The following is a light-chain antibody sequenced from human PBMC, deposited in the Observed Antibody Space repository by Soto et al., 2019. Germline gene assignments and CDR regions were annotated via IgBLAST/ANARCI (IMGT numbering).Light chain of an antibody. CDR3: QQYNSYPYT. CDR1: QSISSW. V-gene: IGKV1-5*03. J-gene: IGKJ2*01. Sequence: DIQMTQSPSTLSASVGDRLTVTCRARQSISSWLAWYQQKPGKAPKLLIDKASSLESGVPSRFSGSGSGTEFTLTISSLQPDDFATYYCQQYNSYPYTFSQGTTLVSK. CDR2: KAS.